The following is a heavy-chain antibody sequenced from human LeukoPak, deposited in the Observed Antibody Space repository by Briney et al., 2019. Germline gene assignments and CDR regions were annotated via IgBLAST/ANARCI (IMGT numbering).Heavy chain of an antibody. CDR1: GYTLTGYY. CDR2: INPNSGGT. CDR3: ARTSYYYDSSGYYNPLLYGMDV. D-gene: IGHD3-22*01. V-gene: IGHV1-2*06. J-gene: IGHJ6*02. Sequence: GASVKVSCKASGYTLTGYYMHWVRQAPGQGLEWMGRINPNSGGTNYAQKFQGRVTMTRDTSISTAYMELSRLRSDDTAVYYCARTSYYYDSSGYYNPLLYGMDVWGQGTTVTVSS.